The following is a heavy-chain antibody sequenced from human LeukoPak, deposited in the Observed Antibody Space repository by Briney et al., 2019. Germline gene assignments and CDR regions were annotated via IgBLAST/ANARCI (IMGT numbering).Heavy chain of an antibody. CDR2: ISGSGGST. CDR3: ARDLTSGRGGFDI. CDR1: GFTFSSYA. Sequence: GGSLRLSCAASGFTFSSYAMSWVRQAPGKGLEWVSAISGSGGSTYYADSVKGRFTISRDNSKNTLYLQMNSLRAEDTAVYYCARDLTSGRGGFDIWGQGTMVTVSS. D-gene: IGHD1-26*01. V-gene: IGHV3-23*01. J-gene: IGHJ3*02.